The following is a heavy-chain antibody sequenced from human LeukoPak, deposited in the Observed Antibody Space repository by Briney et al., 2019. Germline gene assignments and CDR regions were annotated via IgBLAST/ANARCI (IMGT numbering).Heavy chain of an antibody. CDR3: ARGRGGHGDLGHFDS. CDR2: ISTSKT. V-gene: IGHV4-61*02. D-gene: IGHD4-17*01. J-gene: IGHJ4*02. CDR1: GDFIRRGSYF. Sequence: SETLSLTCTVSGDFIRRGSYFWSWIRQPAGKGLEWIGRISTSKTNDNPSFTSRVTLSIDTSKNQFSLKLSSVTAADTALYYCARGRGGHGDLGHFDSWGQGILVTVSS.